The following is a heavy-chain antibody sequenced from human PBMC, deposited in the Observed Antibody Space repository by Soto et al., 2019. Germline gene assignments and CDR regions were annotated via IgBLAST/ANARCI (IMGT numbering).Heavy chain of an antibody. J-gene: IGHJ4*02. CDR2: MSSSGSNI. Sequence: GGSLRLSCAASGLTFRSYSVNWVRQAPGKGLEWVSHMSSSGSNIQYAESVRGRFTISRDNAKNSLYLQMNSLRAEDTAVYYCAITCDSASCYGNAHWGLGTLFPVSS. CDR1: GLTFRSYS. D-gene: IGHD2-2*01. CDR3: AITCDSASCYGNAH. V-gene: IGHV3-21*01.